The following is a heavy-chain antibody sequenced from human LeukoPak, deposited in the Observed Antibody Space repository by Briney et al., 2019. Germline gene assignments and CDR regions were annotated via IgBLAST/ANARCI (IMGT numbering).Heavy chain of an antibody. Sequence: ASVKVSCKVSGYTLTELSMHWVRQAPGKRLEWMGGFDPEDGETIYAQKFQGRVTMTEDTSTDTAYMELSSLRSEDTAVYYCALYYYDSSGYTLRNYWGQGTLVTVSS. D-gene: IGHD3-22*01. CDR2: FDPEDGET. J-gene: IGHJ4*02. V-gene: IGHV1-24*01. CDR3: ALYYYDSSGYTLRNY. CDR1: GYTLTELS.